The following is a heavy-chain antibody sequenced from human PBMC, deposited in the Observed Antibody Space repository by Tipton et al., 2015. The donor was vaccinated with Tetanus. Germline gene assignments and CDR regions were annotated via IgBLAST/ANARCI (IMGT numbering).Heavy chain of an antibody. V-gene: IGHV4-30-4*01. CDR1: GGSISSGDYY. Sequence: PGLVKPSQTLSLTCTVSGGSISSGDYYWSWIRRPPGKGPEWIGYVYSTATTYYNPSLKSRVTISVDTSKNQFSLKLTSVTAAYTAVYYCARGEAYGDYPAMYFFDNWGQGTLLTVSS. D-gene: IGHD4-17*01. CDR3: ARGEAYGDYPAMYFFDN. J-gene: IGHJ4*02. CDR2: VYSTATT.